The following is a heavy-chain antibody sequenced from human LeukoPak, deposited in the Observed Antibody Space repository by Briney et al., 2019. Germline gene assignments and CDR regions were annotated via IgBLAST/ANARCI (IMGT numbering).Heavy chain of an antibody. V-gene: IGHV1-69*13. Sequence: ASVKVSFKASGGTFSSYAISWVRQAPGQGLEWMGGIIPIFGTANYAQKFQGRVTITADESTSTAYMELSSLRSEDTAVYYCARGSGYYDSSGYYYFDYWGQGTLVTVSS. J-gene: IGHJ4*02. CDR3: ARGSGYYDSSGYYYFDY. CDR1: GGTFSSYA. CDR2: IIPIFGTA. D-gene: IGHD3-22*01.